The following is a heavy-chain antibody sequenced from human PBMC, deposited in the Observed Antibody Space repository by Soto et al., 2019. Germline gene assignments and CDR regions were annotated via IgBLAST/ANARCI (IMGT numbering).Heavy chain of an antibody. CDR2: IIPIFGTA. CDR3: SRTYDFWSGYYYYYGMDV. Sequence: ASVKVSCKASGGTFSSYAISWVRQAPGQGLEWMGGIIPIFGTANYAQKFQGRVTITADESTSTAYMELSSLRSEDTAVYYCSRTYDFWSGYYYYYGMDVWGQGTTVTVSS. D-gene: IGHD3-3*01. CDR1: GGTFSSYA. J-gene: IGHJ6*02. V-gene: IGHV1-69*13.